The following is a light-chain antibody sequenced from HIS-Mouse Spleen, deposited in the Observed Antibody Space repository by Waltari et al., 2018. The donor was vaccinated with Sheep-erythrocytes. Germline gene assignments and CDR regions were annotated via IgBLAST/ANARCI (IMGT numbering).Light chain of an antibody. CDR2: LGS. CDR3: MQALQTPWT. V-gene: IGKV2-28*01. Sequence: DIVMTQSPLSLPVTPGEPASIPCRSSQILLHSNGYNYLDWYLQKPGQSPQLLIYLGSNRASGVPDRFSGSGSGTDFTLKISRVEAEDVGVYYCMQALQTPWTFGQGTKVEIK. J-gene: IGKJ1*01. CDR1: QILLHSNGYNY.